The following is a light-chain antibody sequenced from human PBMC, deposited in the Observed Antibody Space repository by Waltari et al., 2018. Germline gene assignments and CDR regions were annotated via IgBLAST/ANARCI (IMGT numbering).Light chain of an antibody. CDR3: QQYGSSWWT. J-gene: IGKJ1*01. V-gene: IGKV3-20*01. CDR1: QSVSSSY. CDR2: GAS. Sequence: EIVLTQSPGTLSLSPGERATLSCRASQSVSSSYLAWYQQKPGQTPRLLFFGASTRATGIPDRVSGSGSGTDFTLTISRLEPEDFAVYYCQQYGSSWWTFGQGTKVEIK.